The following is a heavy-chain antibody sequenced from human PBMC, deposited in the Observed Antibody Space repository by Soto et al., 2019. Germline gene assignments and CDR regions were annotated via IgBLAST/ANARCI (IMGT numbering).Heavy chain of an antibody. V-gene: IGHV4-39*01. D-gene: IGHD4-17*01. CDR1: GASINSGPFY. CDR3: ARASDDEYGDFGWFDP. J-gene: IGHJ5*02. Sequence: SETLSLTCTVSGASINSGPFYWGWVRQPPGKGLEWIGSVSYSGSTYDNAPLKSRVAISVDTSKNQFSLKLTSVTAADTAIYYCARASDDEYGDFGWFDPWGQGTPVTSPQ. CDR2: VSYSGST.